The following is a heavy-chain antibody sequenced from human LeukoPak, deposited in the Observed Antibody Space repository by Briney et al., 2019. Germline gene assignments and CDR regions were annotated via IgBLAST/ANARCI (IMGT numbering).Heavy chain of an antibody. Sequence: PSETLSLTCAVYGGSFSGYYWSWIRQPPGKGLEWIGEINHSGGTNYNPSLKSRVTISVDTSKNQFSLKLSSVTAADTAVYYCARADSTRTYYYGSGSFQTAFDIWGQGTMVTVSS. CDR3: ARADSTRTYYYGSGSFQTAFDI. CDR2: INHSGGT. D-gene: IGHD3-10*01. J-gene: IGHJ3*02. CDR1: GGSFSGYY. V-gene: IGHV4-34*01.